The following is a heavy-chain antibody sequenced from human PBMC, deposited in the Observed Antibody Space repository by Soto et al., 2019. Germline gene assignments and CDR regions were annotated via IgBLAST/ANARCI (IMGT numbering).Heavy chain of an antibody. Sequence: SETLSLTCTVSGGSISSGAYYWSWIRQHPGKGLECIGHMYYSGSTYYNPSLKSRVTISVDTSKNQFSLKLSSVTAADTAVYYCARASGSDGWFDPWGQGTLVTVSS. CDR2: MYYSGST. J-gene: IGHJ5*02. CDR3: ARASGSDGWFDP. V-gene: IGHV4-31*03. CDR1: GGSISSGAYY. D-gene: IGHD5-12*01.